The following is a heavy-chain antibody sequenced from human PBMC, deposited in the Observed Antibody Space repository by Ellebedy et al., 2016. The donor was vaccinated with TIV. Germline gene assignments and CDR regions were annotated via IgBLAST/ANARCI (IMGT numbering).Heavy chain of an antibody. Sequence: GESLKISXAASGFTFTSYAMSWVRQAPGKGLQWVSALSNGGGGSTYFADSVKGRFTISRDNSKNTLYLQMNSLRAEDTAVYYCAKWVSFGAGGDAFDIWGQGTMVTVSS. J-gene: IGHJ3*02. D-gene: IGHD3-10*01. CDR3: AKWVSFGAGGDAFDI. V-gene: IGHV3-23*01. CDR1: GFTFTSYA. CDR2: LSNGGGGST.